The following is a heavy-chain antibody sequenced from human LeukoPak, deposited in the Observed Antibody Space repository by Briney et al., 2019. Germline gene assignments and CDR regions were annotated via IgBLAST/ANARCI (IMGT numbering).Heavy chain of an antibody. V-gene: IGHV3-15*01. CDR3: TTGVMITFGGVIVFDY. CDR2: IKSKTDGGTT. CDR1: GFTFSTFN. Sequence: GGSLRLSCAASGFTFSTFNMHWVRQAPGKGLEWVGRIKSKTDGGTTDYAAPVKGRFTISRDDSKNTLYLQMNSLKTEDTAVYYCTTGVMITFGGVIVFDYWGQGTLVTVSS. D-gene: IGHD3-16*02. J-gene: IGHJ4*02.